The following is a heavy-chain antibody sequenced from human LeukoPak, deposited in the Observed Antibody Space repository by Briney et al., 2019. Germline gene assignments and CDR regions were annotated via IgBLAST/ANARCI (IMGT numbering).Heavy chain of an antibody. V-gene: IGHV1-69*05. D-gene: IGHD5-24*01. CDR2: IIPIFGTA. J-gene: IGHJ4*02. CDR3: ARSMATTPTGSTPDFDY. Sequence: ASVKVSCKASGGTFSSYAISWVRQAPGQGLEWMGRIIPIFGTANYAQKFQGRVTITTDESTSTAYMELSSLRSEDTAVYYCARSMATTPTGSTPDFDYWGQGTLVTVSS. CDR1: GGTFSSYA.